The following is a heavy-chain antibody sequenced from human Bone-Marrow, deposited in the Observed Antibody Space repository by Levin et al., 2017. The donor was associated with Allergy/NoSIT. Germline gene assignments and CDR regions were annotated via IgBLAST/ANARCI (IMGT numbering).Heavy chain of an antibody. V-gene: IGHV4-61*01. D-gene: IGHD2-2*01. J-gene: IGHJ6*03. CDR2: IYYSGST. CDR3: ARVNSYCSSTSCYFYYYMDV. Sequence: PSETLSLTCTVSGGSVSSGSYYWSWIRQPPGKGLEWIGYIYYSGSTNYNPSLKSRVTISVDTSKNQFSLKLSSVTAADTAVYYCARVNSYCSSTSCYFYYYMDVWGKGTTVTVSS. CDR1: GGSVSSGSYY.